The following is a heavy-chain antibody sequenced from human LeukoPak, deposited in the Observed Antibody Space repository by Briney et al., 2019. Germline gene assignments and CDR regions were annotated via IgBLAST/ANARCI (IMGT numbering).Heavy chain of an antibody. D-gene: IGHD3-22*01. CDR1: GYTFAGYY. J-gene: IGHJ3*02. CDR2: INPNSGGT. CDR3: AGPRMALNPDSQYAFDI. V-gene: IGHV1-2*04. Sequence: ASVKVSCKASGYTFAGYYMHWVRQAPGQGLEWMGWINPNSGGTNYAQKFQGWVTMTMDTSISTAYMELSRLRSDDTAVYYCAGPRMALNPDSQYAFDIWGQGTMVTVSS.